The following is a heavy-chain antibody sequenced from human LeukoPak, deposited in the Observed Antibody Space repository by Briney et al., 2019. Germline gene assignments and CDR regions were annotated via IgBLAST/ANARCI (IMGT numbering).Heavy chain of an antibody. CDR3: ARWDYDYVWGSGEGPNAFDI. D-gene: IGHD3-16*01. CDR1: GYSISNGYY. V-gene: IGHV4-38-2*02. CDR2: FYHGGST. Sequence: SETLSLTCTVSGYSISNGYYWDWIRQPPGKGLEWIGTFYHGGSTNYNPSLKSRVTISVDTSKNQFSLKLSSVTAADTAVYYCARWDYDYVWGSGEGPNAFDIWGQGTMVTVSS. J-gene: IGHJ3*02.